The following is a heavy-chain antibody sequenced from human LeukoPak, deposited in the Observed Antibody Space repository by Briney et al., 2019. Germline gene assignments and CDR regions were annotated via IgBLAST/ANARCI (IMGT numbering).Heavy chain of an antibody. CDR3: ATYKAARGQADY. CDR1: GGSISSSSYY. CDR2: IYYSGST. V-gene: IGHV4-39*01. Sequence: SETLSLTCTVSGGSISSSSYYWGWIRQPPGKGLEWIGSIYYSGSTYYNPSLKSRVTISVDTSKNRFSLKLSSVTAADTAVYYCATYKAARGQADYWGQGTLVTASS. D-gene: IGHD6-6*01. J-gene: IGHJ4*02.